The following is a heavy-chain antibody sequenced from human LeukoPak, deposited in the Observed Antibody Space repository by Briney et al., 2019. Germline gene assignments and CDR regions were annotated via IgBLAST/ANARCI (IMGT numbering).Heavy chain of an antibody. Sequence: GGSLTLSCAASGFTFSSYGMRWVRQAPGKGLEWVAVISYDGSNKYYVDSVKGRFTISRDNSKHTLYLQMSRLRAEDTDMYYCAKDRLGELSFLDYWGQGTLVTVSS. V-gene: IGHV3-30*18. CDR3: AKDRLGELSFLDY. CDR1: GFTFSSYG. J-gene: IGHJ4*02. D-gene: IGHD3-16*02. CDR2: ISYDGSNK.